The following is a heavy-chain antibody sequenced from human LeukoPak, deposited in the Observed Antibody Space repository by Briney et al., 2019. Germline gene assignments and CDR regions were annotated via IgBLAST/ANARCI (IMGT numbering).Heavy chain of an antibody. V-gene: IGHV4-34*01. Sequence: PSETLSLTCAVYGGSFSGYYWSWIRQPPGKGLEWIGEINHSGSTNYNPSLKSRVTTSVDTSKNQSSLKLSSVTAADTALYYCARITSDTTGGGWLDLWGQGIPVTVSS. CDR3: ARITSDTTGGGWLDL. CDR2: INHSGST. CDR1: GGSFSGYY. D-gene: IGHD2-8*02. J-gene: IGHJ5*02.